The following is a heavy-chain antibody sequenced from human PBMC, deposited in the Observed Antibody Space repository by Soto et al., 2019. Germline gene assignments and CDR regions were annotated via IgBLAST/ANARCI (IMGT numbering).Heavy chain of an antibody. V-gene: IGHV6-1*01. D-gene: IGHD2-2*02. CDR2: TYYRSKWYN. CDR1: GDSVSSNSAA. CDR3: AREVVVVPAAIHGLGGMDV. J-gene: IGHJ6*02. Sequence: SQTLSLTCAISGDSVSSNSAALNWIRQSPSRGLEWLGRTYYRSKWYNDYAVSVKSRITINPDTSKNQFSLQLNSVTPEDTAVYYCAREVVVVPAAIHGLGGMDVWGQGTTVTVSS.